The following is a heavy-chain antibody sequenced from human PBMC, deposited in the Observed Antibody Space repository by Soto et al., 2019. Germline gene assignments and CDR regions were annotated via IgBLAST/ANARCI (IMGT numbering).Heavy chain of an antibody. D-gene: IGHD3-3*01. CDR1: GFTFSSYG. J-gene: IGHJ6*02. V-gene: IGHV3-33*01. Sequence: QVQLVVSGGGVVQPGRSLRLSCAASGFTFSSYGMHWVRQAPGKGLEWVAVIWYDGSNKYYTDSVKGRFTISRDNSKNTLYLQMNSLRAEDTAVYYCARGRYDFWSEYQPYYHYGMDVWGQGTTFTVSS. CDR2: IWYDGSNK. CDR3: ARGRYDFWSEYQPYYHYGMDV.